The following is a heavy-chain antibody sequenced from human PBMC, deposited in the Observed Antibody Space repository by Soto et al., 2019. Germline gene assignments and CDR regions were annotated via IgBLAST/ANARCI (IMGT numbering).Heavy chain of an antibody. CDR3: ARARFPDYGGNPAWES. J-gene: IGHJ4*02. CDR1: GGTFSSYA. V-gene: IGHV1-69*05. D-gene: IGHD4-17*01. CDR2: IIPIFGTA. Sequence: QVQLVQSGAEVKKPGSSVKVSCKASGGTFSSYAISWVRQAPGQGLEWMGGIIPIFGTANYAQKFQGRVTITXXEXTXXAYMELSSLRSEDTAVYYCARARFPDYGGNPAWESWGQGTLVTVSS.